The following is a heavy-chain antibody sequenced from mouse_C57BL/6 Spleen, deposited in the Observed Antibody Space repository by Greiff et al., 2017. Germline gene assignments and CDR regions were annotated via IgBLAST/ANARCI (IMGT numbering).Heavy chain of an antibody. CDR3: GSSYVYAMDY. D-gene: IGHD1-1*01. CDR1: GYAFSSYW. CDR2: IYPGDGDT. J-gene: IGHJ4*01. V-gene: IGHV1-80*01. Sequence: QVQLKQSGAELVKPGASVKISCKASGYAFSSYWMNWVKQRPGKGLEWIGQIYPGDGDTNYNGKFKGKATLTADKSSSTAYMQLSSLTSEDSAVYFCGSSYVYAMDYWGQGTSVTVSS.